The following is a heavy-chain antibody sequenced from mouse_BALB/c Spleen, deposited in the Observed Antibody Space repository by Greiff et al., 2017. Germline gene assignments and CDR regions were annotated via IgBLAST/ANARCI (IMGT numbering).Heavy chain of an antibody. D-gene: IGHD2-10*01. Sequence: QVQLQQSGAELVRPGVSVKISCKGSGYTFTDYAMHWVKQSHAKSLEWIGVISTYYGDASYNQKFKGKATMTVDKSSSTAYMELARLTSEDSAIYYCASSYYGNYNWYFDVWGAGTTVTVSS. CDR3: ASSYYGNYNWYFDV. CDR2: ISTYYGDA. CDR1: GYTFTDYA. J-gene: IGHJ1*01. V-gene: IGHV1S137*01.